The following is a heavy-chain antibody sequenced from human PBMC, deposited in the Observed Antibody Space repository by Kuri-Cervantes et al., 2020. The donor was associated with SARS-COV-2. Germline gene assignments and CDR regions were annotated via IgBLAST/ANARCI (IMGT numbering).Heavy chain of an antibody. CDR1: GFTFSNYA. V-gene: IGHV3-73*01. Sequence: GGSLRLSCAASGFTFSNYALTWVRQAPGKGLEWVGRVRGKANNYATAYAASVKGRFTISRDDLKNMAYLQMNSLKTEDTAVYYCTTLIDYWGQGALVTVSS. J-gene: IGHJ4*02. CDR2: VRGKANNYAT. CDR3: TTLIDY.